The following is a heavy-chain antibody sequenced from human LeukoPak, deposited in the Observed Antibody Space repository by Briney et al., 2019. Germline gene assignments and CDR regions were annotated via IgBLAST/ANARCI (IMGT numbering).Heavy chain of an antibody. CDR1: GFSFSTYG. Sequence: GGSLRLSCAASGFSFSTYGMPWVRQAPGKGLEWVALIWNAGTNTYYADSVKGRFTISRDNSKNTLYLQMNSLRAEDSAVYYCAGDDPPWGDYYFDYWRQGTLVIVSS. J-gene: IGHJ4*02. V-gene: IGHV3-33*08. CDR2: IWNAGTNT. D-gene: IGHD7-27*01. CDR3: AGDDPPWGDYYFDY.